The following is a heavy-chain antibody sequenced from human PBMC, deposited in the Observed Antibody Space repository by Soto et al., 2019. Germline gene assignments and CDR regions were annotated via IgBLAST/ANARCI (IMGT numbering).Heavy chain of an antibody. CDR2: IYKSATT. D-gene: IGHD7-27*01. Sequence: PSETLSLTCSVSGDSISNLDYFWAWIRQPPGQALEYIGYIYKSATTYYNPSFGSRVAISVDTSKGQFSLNVTSVTAADTAVYFCARGRYCLTGRCFPNWFDSWGQGALVTVSS. J-gene: IGHJ5*01. CDR1: GDSISNLDYF. CDR3: ARGRYCLTGRCFPNWFDS. V-gene: IGHV4-30-4*01.